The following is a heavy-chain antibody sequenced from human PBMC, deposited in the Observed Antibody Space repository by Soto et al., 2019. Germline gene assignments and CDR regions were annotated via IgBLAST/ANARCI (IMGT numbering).Heavy chain of an antibody. Sequence: QLHLVQSGAVVKKPGASVTVSCSASGYPVTAYYMHWVRQAPGRGLEWMGGINPATGAAKYTQTFKGRVTMPRDTSTSTVFTELSGLTSEATAVFYCARGGGVGVAGSAAFDMWGQGTLVTVSS. CDR1: GYPVTAYY. CDR3: ARGGGVGVAGSAAFDM. D-gene: IGHD3-3*01. J-gene: IGHJ3*02. V-gene: IGHV1-2*02. CDR2: INPATGAA.